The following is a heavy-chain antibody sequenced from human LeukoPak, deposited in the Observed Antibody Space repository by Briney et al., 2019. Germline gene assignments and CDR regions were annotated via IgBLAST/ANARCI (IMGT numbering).Heavy chain of an antibody. Sequence: SETLSLTCIVSGGSISGSSYYWGWIRQPAGKGLEWIGSIYYSGSTYYNPSLKSRVTISVDTSKNQFSLKLSSVTAADTAVYYCARQGRFLEWLLFGYFDYWGQGTLVTVTS. D-gene: IGHD3-3*01. CDR3: ARQGRFLEWLLFGYFDY. CDR2: IYYSGST. V-gene: IGHV4-39*01. CDR1: GGSISGSSYY. J-gene: IGHJ4*02.